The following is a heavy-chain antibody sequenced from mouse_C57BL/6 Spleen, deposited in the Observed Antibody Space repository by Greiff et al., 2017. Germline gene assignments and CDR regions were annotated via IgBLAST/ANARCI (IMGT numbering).Heavy chain of an antibody. J-gene: IGHJ3*01. Sequence: QVQLQQSGAELMKPGASVKLSCKATGFTFTGYCIEWVKQRPGHGLEWIGVIFPGSGSTNYTAKFKGKATFTADTSSNTAYMQLISLPTEDSAMYYGATKGLTGRVGFAYWGQGTLVTVSA. CDR3: ATKGLTGRVGFAY. CDR2: IFPGSGST. D-gene: IGHD1-1*01. CDR1: GFTFTGYC. V-gene: IGHV1-9*01.